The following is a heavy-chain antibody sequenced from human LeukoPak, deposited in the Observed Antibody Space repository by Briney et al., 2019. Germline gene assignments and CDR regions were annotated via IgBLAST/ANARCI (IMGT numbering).Heavy chain of an antibody. V-gene: IGHV3-30*18. J-gene: IGHJ6*02. Sequence: PGGSLRLSRAASGFTFSSYGMHWVRQAPGKGLEWVAVISYDGSNKYYADSVKGRFTISRDNSKNTLYLQMNSLRAEDTAVYYCAKDIVVVPAAMPGGYYYYYYGMDVWGQGTTVTVSS. CDR1: GFTFSSYG. D-gene: IGHD2-2*01. CDR2: ISYDGSNK. CDR3: AKDIVVVPAAMPGGYYYYYYGMDV.